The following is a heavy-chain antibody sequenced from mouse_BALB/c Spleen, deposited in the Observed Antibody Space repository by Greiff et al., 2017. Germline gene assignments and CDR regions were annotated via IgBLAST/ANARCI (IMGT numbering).Heavy chain of an antibody. CDR2: IRSKSNNYAT. Sequence: GGGLVQPKGSLKLSCAASGFTFNTYAMNWVRQAPGKGLEWVARIRSKSNNYATYYADSVKDRFTISRDDSQSMLYLQMNNLKTEDTAMYYCVRPPYYYYEGWFAYWGQGTLVTVSA. D-gene: IGHD2-4*01. CDR1: GFTFNTYA. CDR3: VRPPYYYYEGWFAY. J-gene: IGHJ3*01. V-gene: IGHV10-1*02.